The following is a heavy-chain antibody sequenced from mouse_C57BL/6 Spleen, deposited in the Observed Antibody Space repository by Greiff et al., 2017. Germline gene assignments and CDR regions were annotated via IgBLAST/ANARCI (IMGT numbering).Heavy chain of an antibody. D-gene: IGHD1-1*01. V-gene: IGHV1-82*01. CDR2: IYPGDGDT. CDR1: GYAFSSSW. Sequence: QVHVKQSGPELVKPGASVKISCKASGYAFSSSWMNWVKQRPGKGLEWIGRIYPGDGDTNYNGKFKGKATLTADKSSSTAYMQLSSLTSEDSAVYCCARWIPYYYGSSYGYFDVWGTGTTVTVSS. CDR3: ARWIPYYYGSSYGYFDV. J-gene: IGHJ1*03.